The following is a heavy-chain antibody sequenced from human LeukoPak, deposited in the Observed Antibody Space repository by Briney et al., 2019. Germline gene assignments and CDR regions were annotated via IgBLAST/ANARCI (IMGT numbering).Heavy chain of an antibody. Sequence: ASVTVSCKAPGGTFTDYSISWVRQAPGQGLEWMGRIIPILDQSNYAQKFQGRVTFTADKSATTASMELSSLRSEDTAVYYCAVLTAPVSYWGQGTLVTVSS. V-gene: IGHV1-69*02. D-gene: IGHD4-23*01. J-gene: IGHJ4*02. CDR2: IIPILDQS. CDR1: GGTFTDYS. CDR3: AVLTAPVSY.